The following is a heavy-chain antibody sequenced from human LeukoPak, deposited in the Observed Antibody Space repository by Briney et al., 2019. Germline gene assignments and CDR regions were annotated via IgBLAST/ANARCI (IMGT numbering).Heavy chain of an antibody. CDR2: IYTSGST. CDR1: GGSISSGSYY. CDR3: ARYYGGNDYLYGMDV. D-gene: IGHD4-23*01. V-gene: IGHV4-61*02. Sequence: SETLSLTCTASGGSISSGSYYWSWIRQPAGKGLEWIGRIYTSGSTNYNPSLKSRVTISVDTSKNQFSLKLSSVTAADTAVYYCARYYGGNDYLYGMDVWGQGTTVTVSS. J-gene: IGHJ6*02.